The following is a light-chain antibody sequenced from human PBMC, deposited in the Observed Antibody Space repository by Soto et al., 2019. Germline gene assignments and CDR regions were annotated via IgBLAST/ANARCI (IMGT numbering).Light chain of an antibody. V-gene: IGKV3D-7*01. CDR2: GAS. CDR1: QSVSSSY. Sequence: PGARVTLSCRASQSVSSSYLTWYQQKPGQAPRLLIYGASTRATSIPARFSGSGSGTDFTLTISSLQPEDFAVYYCQQDYNLPRTWTFGQGTKVEIK. J-gene: IGKJ1*01. CDR3: QQDYNLPRTWT.